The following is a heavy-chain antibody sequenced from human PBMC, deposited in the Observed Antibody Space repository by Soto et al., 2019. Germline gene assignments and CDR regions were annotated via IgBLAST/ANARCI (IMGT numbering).Heavy chain of an antibody. V-gene: IGHV3-72*01. Sequence: GGSLRLSCAASGFTFSDHYMDWVRQAPGKGLEWVGRTRNKANSYTTEYAASVKGRFTISRDDSKNSLYLQMNSLKTEDTAVYYCARGLRFLEWLTPRNHYYYYYMDVWGKGTTVTVSS. CDR1: GFTFSDHY. J-gene: IGHJ6*03. D-gene: IGHD3-3*01. CDR2: TRNKANSYTT. CDR3: ARGLRFLEWLTPRNHYYYYYMDV.